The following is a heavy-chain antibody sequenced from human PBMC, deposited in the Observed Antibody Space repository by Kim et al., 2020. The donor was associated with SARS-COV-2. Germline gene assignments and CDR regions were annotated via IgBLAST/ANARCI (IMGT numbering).Heavy chain of an antibody. V-gene: IGHV1-18*01. Sequence: YNGNTNYAQKRQGRVTMTTDTSTSTAYMELRSMRSDDAAVYYCARVEFDYWGQGTLVTVSS. D-gene: IGHD3-3*01. CDR3: ARVEFDY. J-gene: IGHJ4*02. CDR2: YNGNT.